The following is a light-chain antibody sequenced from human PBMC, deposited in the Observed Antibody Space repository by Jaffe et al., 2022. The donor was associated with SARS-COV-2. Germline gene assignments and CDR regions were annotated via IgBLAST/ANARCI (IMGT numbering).Light chain of an antibody. V-gene: IGKV3-20*01. Sequence: EIVLTQSPGTLSLSPGERATLSCRASQSVSRNYLAWYQQKPDQAPRLLFYGASNRATGIPDRFSGSGSGTDFTLTITRLEAEDFAVYYCQQYGSSPRTFGQGTKVEIK. J-gene: IGKJ1*01. CDR1: QSVSRNY. CDR3: QQYGSSPRT. CDR2: GAS.